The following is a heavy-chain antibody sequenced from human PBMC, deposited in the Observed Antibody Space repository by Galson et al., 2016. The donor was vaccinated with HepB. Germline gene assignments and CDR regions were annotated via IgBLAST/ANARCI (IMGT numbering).Heavy chain of an antibody. J-gene: IGHJ6*02. CDR2: IKQDGSEK. CDR1: GFTFSSYW. V-gene: IGHV3-7*01. CDR3: LRDMHV. Sequence: SLRHSCAASGFTFSSYWMSWVRQAPGKGLEWVANIKQDGSEKYYVDSVKGRFTISGDNAKNSLYLQMDTLRAEDTAVYYCLRDMHVWGQGTTVTVSS.